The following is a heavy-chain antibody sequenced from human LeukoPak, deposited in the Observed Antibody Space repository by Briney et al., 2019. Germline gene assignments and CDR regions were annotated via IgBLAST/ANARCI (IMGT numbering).Heavy chain of an antibody. J-gene: IGHJ4*02. Sequence: GGSLKLSCEASGFTFSSYWMHWVRQAPGKGLVWVSRINAAWSIIIYADYLQGRVTITRDKAKNTAYLQMNNLRADDTAVYYCARGGDYKNDYWGQGTLVTVSS. D-gene: IGHD4-17*01. CDR1: GFTFSSYW. CDR2: INAAWSII. CDR3: ARGGDYKNDY. V-gene: IGHV3-74*01.